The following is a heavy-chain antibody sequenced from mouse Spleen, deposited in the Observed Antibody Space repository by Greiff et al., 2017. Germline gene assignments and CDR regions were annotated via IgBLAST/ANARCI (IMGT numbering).Heavy chain of an antibody. D-gene: IGHD2-3*01. V-gene: IGHV5-12*02. Sequence: EVQGVESGGGLVQPGGSLKLSCATSGFTFSDYYMYWVRQTPEKRLEWVAYISNGGGSTYYPDTVKGRFTISRDNAKNTLYLQMSRLKSEDTAMYYCARHDGYGYAMDYWGQGTSVTVSS. J-gene: IGHJ4*01. CDR2: ISNGGGST. CDR3: ARHDGYGYAMDY. CDR1: GFTFSDYY.